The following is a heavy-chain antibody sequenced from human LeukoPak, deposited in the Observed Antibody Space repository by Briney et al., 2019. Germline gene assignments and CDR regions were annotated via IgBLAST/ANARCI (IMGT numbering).Heavy chain of an antibody. CDR2: ISYDGSNK. V-gene: IGHV3-30*03. CDR1: GFTFSSYG. CDR3: AREYSGTAMVSGLVY. Sequence: PGGSLRLSCAASGFTFSSYGMHWVRQAPGKGLEWVAVISYDGSNKYYADSVKGRFTISRDNSKNTLYLQMNSLRAEDTAVYYCAREYSGTAMVSGLVYWGQGTLVTVSS. D-gene: IGHD5-18*01. J-gene: IGHJ4*02.